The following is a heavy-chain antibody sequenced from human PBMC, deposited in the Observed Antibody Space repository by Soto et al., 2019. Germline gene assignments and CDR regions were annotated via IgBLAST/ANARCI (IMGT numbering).Heavy chain of an antibody. CDR3: ARCLERPYYYYGMDV. CDR1: GFTFSSYA. V-gene: IGHV3-23*01. J-gene: IGHJ6*02. CDR2: ISGSGGST. Sequence: GGSLRLSCAASGFTFSSYAMSWVRQAPGKGLEWVSAISGSGGSTYYADSVKGRFTISRDNSKNTLYLQMNSLRAEDTAVYYCARCLERPYYYYGMDVWGQGTTVTVSS. D-gene: IGHD1-1*01.